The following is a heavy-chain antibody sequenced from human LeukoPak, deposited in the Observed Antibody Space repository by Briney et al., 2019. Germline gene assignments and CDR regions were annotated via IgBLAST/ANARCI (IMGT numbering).Heavy chain of an antibody. V-gene: IGHV3-7*01. D-gene: IGHD4/OR15-4a*01. CDR1: GLTFSDYW. CDR3: ARHLTFFDY. J-gene: IGHJ4*02. CDR2: IKQDGSET. Sequence: GGSLRLSCVVSGLTFSDYWMSWVRQAPGKGLEWVGNIKQDGSETYYGDSVKGQFTISRDNAKKSLYLQMNNLRAEDTAVYYCARHLTFFDYWGQGALVSVSS.